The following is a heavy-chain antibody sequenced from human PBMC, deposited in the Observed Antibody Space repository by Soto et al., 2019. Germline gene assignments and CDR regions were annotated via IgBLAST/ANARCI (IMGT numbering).Heavy chain of an antibody. CDR3: ARDGIAAAGIDY. Sequence: SVKVSCKASGGTFSSYAISWVRQAPGQGLEWMGGIIPIFGTANYAQKFQGRVTITADESTSTAYMELSSLRPEDTAAYYCARDGIAAAGIDYWGQGTLVTVSS. CDR2: IIPIFGTA. V-gene: IGHV1-69*13. J-gene: IGHJ4*02. D-gene: IGHD6-13*01. CDR1: GGTFSSYA.